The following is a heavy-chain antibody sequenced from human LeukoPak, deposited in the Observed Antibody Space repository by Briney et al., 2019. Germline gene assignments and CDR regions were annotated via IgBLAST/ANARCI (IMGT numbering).Heavy chain of an antibody. CDR2: ISAYNGNT. CDR3: VGSGWPGGYYYMDV. CDR1: GYTFTSYG. Sequence: GASVKVSCKASGYTFTSYGISWVRQAPGQGLEWMGWISAYNGNTNYAQKLQGRVTMTTDTSTSTAYMELRSLRSDDTAVYYCVGSGWPGGYYYMDVWGKGTTVTVSS. V-gene: IGHV1-18*01. J-gene: IGHJ6*03. D-gene: IGHD6-19*01.